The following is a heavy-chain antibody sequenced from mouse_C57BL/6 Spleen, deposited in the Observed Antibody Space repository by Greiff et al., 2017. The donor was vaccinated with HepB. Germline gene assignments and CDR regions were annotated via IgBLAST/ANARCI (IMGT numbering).Heavy chain of an antibody. CDR2: INPNNGGT. J-gene: IGHJ2*01. CDR3: ASGGTGGYFDY. CDR1: GYTFTDYY. Sequence: VQLQQSGPELVKPGASVKISCKASGYTFTDYYMNWVKQSHGKSLEWIGDINPNNGGTSYNQKFKGKATLTVDKSSSTAYMELRSLTSEDSAVYYGASGGTGGYFDYWGQGTTLTVSS. V-gene: IGHV1-26*01. D-gene: IGHD3-3*01.